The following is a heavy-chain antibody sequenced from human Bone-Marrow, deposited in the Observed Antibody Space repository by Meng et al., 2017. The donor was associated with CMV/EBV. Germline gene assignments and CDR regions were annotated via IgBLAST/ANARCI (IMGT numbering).Heavy chain of an antibody. CDR1: GYTFTGYY. CDR3: ASDSCDTTTCYI. D-gene: IGHD2-2*02. Sequence: ASVKVSCKASGYTFTGYYMHWVRQAPGQGLEWMGWINPDSGGTNYAQNFQGRVTMTRDTSISTAYMELSRLRSDDTAVYYCASDSCDTTTCYIWGQGTLVTVSS. J-gene: IGHJ4*02. V-gene: IGHV1-2*02. CDR2: INPDSGGT.